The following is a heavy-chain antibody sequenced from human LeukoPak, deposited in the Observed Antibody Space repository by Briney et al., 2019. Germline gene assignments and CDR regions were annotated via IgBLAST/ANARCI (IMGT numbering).Heavy chain of an antibody. V-gene: IGHV3-30-3*01. D-gene: IGHD3-9*01. Sequence: GGSLRLSCAASGFTFSSYAMHWVRQAPGKGLEWVAVISYDGSNKYYADSVKGRFTISRDNSKNTLYLQMNSLRAEDTAVYYCARPSGYFDWYQYYFDYWGQGTLVIVSS. J-gene: IGHJ4*02. CDR2: ISYDGSNK. CDR3: ARPSGYFDWYQYYFDY. CDR1: GFTFSSYA.